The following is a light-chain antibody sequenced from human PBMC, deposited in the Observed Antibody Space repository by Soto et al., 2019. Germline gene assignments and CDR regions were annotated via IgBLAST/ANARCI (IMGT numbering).Light chain of an antibody. CDR2: AAS. Sequence: DIRMTQSPRPFSGSXGDGVTITXXASQGISNYLAWYQQKPGKVPKLLIYAASTLQSGVPSRFSGSGSGTDFTLTISSLQPEDVATYYCQKYNSAPLTFGGGTKVDIK. CDR1: QGISNY. CDR3: QKYNSAPLT. J-gene: IGKJ4*01. V-gene: IGKV1-27*01.